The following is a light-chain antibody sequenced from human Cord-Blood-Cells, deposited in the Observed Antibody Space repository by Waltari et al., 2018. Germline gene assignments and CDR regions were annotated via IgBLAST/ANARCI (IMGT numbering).Light chain of an antibody. CDR2: GAS. V-gene: IGKV3-15*01. CDR1: QSVSSN. CDR3: QQYNNWPPYS. Sequence: DIVMTQSPATLSVSPGERATLSCTASQSVSSNLAWYHQKPDQAPRLLIYGASTRATGIPARFSGSGSGKEFTLTISSPQSEDFAVYYCQQYNNWPPYSFGQGTKLEIK. J-gene: IGKJ2*03.